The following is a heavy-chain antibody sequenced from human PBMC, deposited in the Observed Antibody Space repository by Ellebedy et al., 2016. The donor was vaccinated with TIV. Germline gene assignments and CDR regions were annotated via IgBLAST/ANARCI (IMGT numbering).Heavy chain of an antibody. Sequence: AGSLRLSCAASAFTFRDYAMSWVRQAPGKGLEWVSAISGSATNTFYPDSVRGRFTISRDNSKNTLFLQRSSLRAEDTAMYYCAKGYCSTGICYTDYWGQGTLVTVSS. J-gene: IGHJ4*02. D-gene: IGHD2-8*01. CDR3: AKGYCSTGICYTDY. CDR2: ISGSATNT. CDR1: AFTFRDYA. V-gene: IGHV3-23*01.